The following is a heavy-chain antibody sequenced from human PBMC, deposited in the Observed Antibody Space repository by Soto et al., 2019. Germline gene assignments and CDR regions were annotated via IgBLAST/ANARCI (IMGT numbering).Heavy chain of an antibody. D-gene: IGHD2-2*01. Sequence: ASVKVSCKASGYTFTGCYMHWVRQAPGQGLEWMGWINPNSGGTNYAQKFQGWVTMTRDTSISTAYMELSRLRSDDTAVYYCARDHVVVPAATFFDYWGQGTLVTVSS. CDR1: GYTFTGCY. V-gene: IGHV1-2*04. J-gene: IGHJ4*02. CDR3: ARDHVVVPAATFFDY. CDR2: INPNSGGT.